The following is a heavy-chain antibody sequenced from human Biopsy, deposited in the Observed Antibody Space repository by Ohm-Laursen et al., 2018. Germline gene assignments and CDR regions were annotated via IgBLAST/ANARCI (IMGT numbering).Heavy chain of an antibody. V-gene: IGHV3-74*01. CDR1: GFAFRSSW. D-gene: IGHD3-3*02. CDR2: LDSDGNFI. J-gene: IGHJ4*02. Sequence: SLRLSCSASGFAFRSSWLYWVRQGPGKGLEWVSRLDSDGNFINYADSVKGRFTISRDNAKNTLYLQMNGLRAEDTGVYYCGSSIHLDYWGQGTLVTVSS. CDR3: GSSIHLDY.